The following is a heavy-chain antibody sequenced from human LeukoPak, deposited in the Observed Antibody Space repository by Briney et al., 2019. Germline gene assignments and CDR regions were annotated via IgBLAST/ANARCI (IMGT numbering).Heavy chain of an antibody. J-gene: IGHJ4*02. D-gene: IGHD5-24*01. V-gene: IGHV1-46*01. CDR2: ISPTGGTT. CDR1: GYTFTSYY. Sequence: ASVKVSCKTSGYTFTSYYMHWVRQAPGLGPEWMGIISPTGGTTNYAQKFQGRVTMTRDTSTSTVYMELSSLRSEDTAVYYCARVEVATITFDYWGQGTLVTVSS. CDR3: ARVEVATITFDY.